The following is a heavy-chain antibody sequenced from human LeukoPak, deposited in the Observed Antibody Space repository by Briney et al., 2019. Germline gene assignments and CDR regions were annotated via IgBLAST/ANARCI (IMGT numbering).Heavy chain of an antibody. J-gene: IGHJ4*02. Sequence: ASVKVSCKASGYTFTGYYMHWVRQAPGQGLEWMGWINPNSGGTNYAQKSQGRVTMTRDTSISTAYMAVSRLRSDDTAVYYCASRGEMATILFDYWGQGTLVTVSS. V-gene: IGHV1-2*02. CDR3: ASRGEMATILFDY. CDR2: INPNSGGT. D-gene: IGHD5-24*01. CDR1: GYTFTGYY.